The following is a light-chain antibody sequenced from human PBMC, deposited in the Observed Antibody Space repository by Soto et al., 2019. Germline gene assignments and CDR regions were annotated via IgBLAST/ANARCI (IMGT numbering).Light chain of an antibody. CDR2: GAS. CDR1: QSVSSSY. V-gene: IGKV3-20*01. Sequence: EIVLTQSPGTLSLSPGERATLSCRASQSVSSSYLAWYQQKPGQAPRLLIYGASSRATGIPDRFSGSGSGTDFTLTISRLEPEDFAVYYCQQYSNWPITFGPGTKVDIK. CDR3: QQYSNWPIT. J-gene: IGKJ3*01.